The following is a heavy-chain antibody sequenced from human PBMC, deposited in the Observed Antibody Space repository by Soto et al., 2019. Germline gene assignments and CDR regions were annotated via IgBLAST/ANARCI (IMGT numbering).Heavy chain of an antibody. CDR3: ASPLYSSSPPYCGMDV. CDR1: GGTFSGYA. J-gene: IGHJ6*02. D-gene: IGHD6-6*01. V-gene: IGHV1-69*13. CDR2: IIPIFGTA. Sequence: ASVKVSCKASGGTFSGYAISWVRQAPGQGLEWMGGIIPIFGTANYAQKFQGRVTITAEESTSTAYMELSSLRSEDTAVYYCASPLYSSSPPYCGMDVWGQGTTLTVSS.